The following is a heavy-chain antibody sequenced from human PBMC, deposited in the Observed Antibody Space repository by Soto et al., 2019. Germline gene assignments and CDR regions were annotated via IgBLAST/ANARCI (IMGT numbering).Heavy chain of an antibody. CDR1: GGTFSSYA. Sequence: ASVEVSCKASGGTFSSYAISWVRQAPGQGLEWMGWINAGNGNTKYSQKFQGRVTITRDTSASTAYMELSSLRSEDTAVYYCARDRYYYGSGRAMDVWGQGPTVTV. CDR2: INAGNGNT. J-gene: IGHJ6*02. CDR3: ARDRYYYGSGRAMDV. V-gene: IGHV1-3*01. D-gene: IGHD3-10*01.